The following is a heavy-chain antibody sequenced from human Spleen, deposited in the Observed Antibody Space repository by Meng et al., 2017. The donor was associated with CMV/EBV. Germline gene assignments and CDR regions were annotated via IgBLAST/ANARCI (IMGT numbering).Heavy chain of an antibody. CDR1: GFTVSSNY. CDR3: ARASGDIVVVPAAIPKKGPDY. D-gene: IGHD2-2*01. Sequence: GESLKISCAASGFTVSSNYMSWVRQAPGKGLEWVSVIYSGGSTYYADSVKGRFTISRDNSKNTLYLQMNSLRAEDTAVYYCARASGDIVVVPAAIPKKGPDYWGQGTLVTVSS. J-gene: IGHJ4*02. V-gene: IGHV3-53*05. CDR2: IYSGGST.